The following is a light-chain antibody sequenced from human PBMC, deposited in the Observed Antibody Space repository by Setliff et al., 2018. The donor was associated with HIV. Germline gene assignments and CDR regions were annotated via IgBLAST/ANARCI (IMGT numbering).Light chain of an antibody. J-gene: IGLJ1*01. CDR2: EVT. V-gene: IGLV2-8*01. CDR3: SSYAGNNLYV. Sequence: QSALAQPPSASGSPGQSVTISCTGTSSDIGDYNYVSWFQHRPGNAPKLIIYEVTKRPSWVPNRFSGSKSGNTASLTVSWLQTEDEADYYCSSYAGNNLYVFGTGTKV. CDR1: SSDIGDYNY.